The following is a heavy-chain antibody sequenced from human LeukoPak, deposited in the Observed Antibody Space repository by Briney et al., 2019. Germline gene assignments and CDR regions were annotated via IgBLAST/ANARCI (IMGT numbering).Heavy chain of an antibody. CDR3: ARGGDDSGLYFAY. V-gene: IGHV1-2*02. CDR2: INPQSGAT. J-gene: IGHJ4*02. Sequence: GASVTVSCKASGYTFSGFNIHWVRQAPGQGLEWMAWINPQSGATNYAQKFQGRVTMTRDMSNYTVYMEVTSLRSDDTAVYYCARGGDDSGLYFAYWGQGTLVTVPS. D-gene: IGHD3-22*01. CDR1: GYTFSGFN.